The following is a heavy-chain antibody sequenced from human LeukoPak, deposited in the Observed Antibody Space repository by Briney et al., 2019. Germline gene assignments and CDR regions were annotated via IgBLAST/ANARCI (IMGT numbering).Heavy chain of an antibody. D-gene: IGHD3-10*01. Sequence: GGSLRLSCAASGFTFSSYSMNWARQAPGKGLEWVSSISSSSSYIYYADSVRGRFTISRDNAKNSLYLQMNSLRAEDTAVYYCARVLWFGESQRPLYYYYYGMDVWGQGTTVTVSS. J-gene: IGHJ6*02. CDR1: GFTFSSYS. CDR3: ARVLWFGESQRPLYYYYYGMDV. V-gene: IGHV3-21*01. CDR2: ISSSSSYI.